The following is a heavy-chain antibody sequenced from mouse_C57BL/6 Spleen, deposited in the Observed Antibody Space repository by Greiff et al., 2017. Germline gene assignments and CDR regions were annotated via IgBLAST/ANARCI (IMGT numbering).Heavy chain of an antibody. J-gene: IGHJ4*01. Sequence: VQLQQPGAELVMPGASVKLSCKASGYTFTSYWMHWVKQRPGQGLEWIGEIDPSDSYTNYNQKFKGKSTLTVDKSSSTAYMQLSSLTSEDSAVYDCARGPYYYGGWGQGTSVTVSS. D-gene: IGHD1-1*01. V-gene: IGHV1-69*01. CDR2: IDPSDSYT. CDR1: GYTFTSYW. CDR3: ARGPYYYGG.